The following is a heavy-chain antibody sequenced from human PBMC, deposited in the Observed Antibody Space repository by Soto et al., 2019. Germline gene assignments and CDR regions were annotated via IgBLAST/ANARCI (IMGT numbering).Heavy chain of an antibody. CDR3: ARDFRTESHGVGV. Sequence: ASVKVSCKASGYSFTDYHIHWVRQAPGQGLEWLGRINPKSGGTSTAQKFQGRVTMTTXXXXXXAXMELKSLRSDDTGVYYCARDFRTESHGVGVWG. CDR2: INPKSGGT. J-gene: IGHJ6*02. CDR1: GYSFTDYH. V-gene: IGHV1-2*05.